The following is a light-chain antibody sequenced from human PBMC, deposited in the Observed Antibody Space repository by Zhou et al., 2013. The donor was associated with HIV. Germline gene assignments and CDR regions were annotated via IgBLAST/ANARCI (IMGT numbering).Light chain of an antibody. CDR1: QSVSSN. CDR3: QQYQAWPIT. J-gene: IGKJ5*01. Sequence: EIVMTQSPATLSVSPGERATLSCRASQSVSSNLAWYQQKPGQAPRLFIYGASTRATGIPARFSASGSGTEFTLTINSMQSEDFAVYYCQQYQAWPITFGQGTRLEIK. CDR2: GAS. V-gene: IGKV3-15*01.